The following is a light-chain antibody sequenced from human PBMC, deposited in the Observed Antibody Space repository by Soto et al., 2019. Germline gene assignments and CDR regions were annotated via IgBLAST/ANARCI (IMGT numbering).Light chain of an antibody. J-gene: IGKJ1*01. V-gene: IGKV1-9*01. CDR1: QGISSY. CDR2: AAS. CDR3: QQYGTSPPRT. Sequence: IQLTQSPSSLSASVGDRVTITCRASQGISSYLAWYQQKPGRAPKLLIYAASKRPTGIPDRFSGSGSGTDFTLTISRLEPEDFGVYYCQQYGTSPPRTFGQGTKVDIK.